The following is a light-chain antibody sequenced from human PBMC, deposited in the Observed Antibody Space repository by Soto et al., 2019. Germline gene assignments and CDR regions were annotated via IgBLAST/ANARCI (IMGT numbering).Light chain of an antibody. CDR1: QSVGRN. V-gene: IGKV3-15*01. CDR2: RAA. Sequence: EIVMTQSPATLSVSPGERVTLSCRASQSVGRNLAGYQKKPGQAARLLIYRAATRVTGIPARFSGSGSGTVFTLTISSLQSEDFGVYYCPQYTKRLTFGQGTQVEIK. CDR3: PQYTKRLT. J-gene: IGKJ1*01.